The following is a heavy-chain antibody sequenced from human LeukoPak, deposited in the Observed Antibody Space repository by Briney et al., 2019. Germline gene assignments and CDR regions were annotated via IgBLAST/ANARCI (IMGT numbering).Heavy chain of an antibody. D-gene: IGHD2-2*02. V-gene: IGHV3-30*01. CDR2: ISYDGSNK. CDR3: AREGCSSTSCYTLSHFDY. Sequence: GRSLRLSCAASGFTFSSYAMHWVRQAPGKGLEWVAVISYDGSNKYYADSVKGRFTISRDNSKNTLYLQMNSLRAEDTAVYYCAREGCSSTSCYTLSHFDYWGQGTLVTVSS. J-gene: IGHJ4*02. CDR1: GFTFSSYA.